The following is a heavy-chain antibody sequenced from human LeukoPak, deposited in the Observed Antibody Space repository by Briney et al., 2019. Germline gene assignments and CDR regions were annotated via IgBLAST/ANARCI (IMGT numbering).Heavy chain of an antibody. CDR1: GRSISSYY. D-gene: IGHD3-3*01. J-gene: IGHJ6*02. CDR2: IYYSGST. CDR3: ARYESVNYGMDV. Sequence: SETLSLTCTVSGRSISSYYWSWIRQPPGNGLEWIGYIYYSGSTNYNPSLKSRVTISVDTSKNQFSLKLSSVTAADTAVYYCARYESVNYGMDVWGQGTTVTVSS. V-gene: IGHV4-59*08.